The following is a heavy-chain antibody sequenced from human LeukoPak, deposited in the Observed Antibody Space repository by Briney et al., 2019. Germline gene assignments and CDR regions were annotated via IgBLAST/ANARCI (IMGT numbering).Heavy chain of an antibody. Sequence: GASVKVSCKASGYTFSSHAIHWVRQAPEKGLEWMGWSNAGNGHTKYSQELQGRVTITRDTSASTAYMELSNLRSDDMAVYYCARGGFFYGMDVWGQGTTVTVSS. CDR2: SNAGNGHT. V-gene: IGHV1-3*02. CDR3: ARGGFFYGMDV. D-gene: IGHD3-10*01. J-gene: IGHJ6*02. CDR1: GYTFSSHA.